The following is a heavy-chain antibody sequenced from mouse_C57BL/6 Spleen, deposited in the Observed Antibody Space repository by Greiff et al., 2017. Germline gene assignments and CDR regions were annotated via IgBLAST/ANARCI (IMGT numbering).Heavy chain of an antibody. CDR1: GFTFSSYG. V-gene: IGHV5-6*01. CDR2: ISSGGSYT. Sequence: EVHLVESGGDLVKPGGSLKLSCAASGFTFSSYGMSWVRQTPDKRLEWVATISSGGSYTYYPDSVKGRFTISRDNAKNTLYLQMSSLKSEDTAMYYCARHPGYYFDYWGQGTTLTVSS. CDR3: ARHPGYYFDY. J-gene: IGHJ2*01.